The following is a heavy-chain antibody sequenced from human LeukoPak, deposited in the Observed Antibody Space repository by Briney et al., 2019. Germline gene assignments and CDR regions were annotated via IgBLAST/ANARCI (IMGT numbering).Heavy chain of an antibody. CDR2: ISYDGSNK. D-gene: IGHD2-21*02. CDR1: GFTFSSYA. Sequence: GGSLRLSCAASGFTFSSYAMHWVRQAPGKGLEWVADISYDGSNKYYADSVKGRFTISRDNSKNTLYLQMNSLRAEDTAVYYCARVLAYCGGDCSIRGAFDIWGQGTMVTVSS. CDR3: ARVLAYCGGDCSIRGAFDI. J-gene: IGHJ3*02. V-gene: IGHV3-30*04.